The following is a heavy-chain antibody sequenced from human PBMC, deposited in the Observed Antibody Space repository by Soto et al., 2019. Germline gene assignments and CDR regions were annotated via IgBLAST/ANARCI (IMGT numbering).Heavy chain of an antibody. CDR2: IYYSGST. J-gene: IGHJ4*02. CDR3: ARIQTYYYGSGSSLTYYFDY. Sequence: PSETLSLTCTVSGGSISSGDYYWSWIRQPPGKGLEWIGYIYYSGSTYYNPSLKSRVTISVDTSKNQFSLKLSSVTAADTAVYYCARIQTYYYGSGSSLTYYFDYWGQGTLVTVSS. CDR1: GGSISSGDYY. D-gene: IGHD3-10*01. V-gene: IGHV4-30-4*01.